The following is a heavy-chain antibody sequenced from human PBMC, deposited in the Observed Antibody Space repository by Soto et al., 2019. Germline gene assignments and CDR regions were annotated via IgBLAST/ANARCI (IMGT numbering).Heavy chain of an antibody. V-gene: IGHV4-59*01. J-gene: IGHJ4*02. CDR3: ARDRGPVDYAWGKYRSRGYFEK. Sequence: TVSWCSITSFYWSWLRQSPEKGLEWSGHIYYSGRTTYNHSLRSRVTISLDMSNSHVSLKMISVTAADTAVYYCARDRGPVDYAWGKYRSRGYFEKWGRGTLVTVSS. CDR1: WCSITSFY. CDR2: IYYSGRT. D-gene: IGHD3-16*02.